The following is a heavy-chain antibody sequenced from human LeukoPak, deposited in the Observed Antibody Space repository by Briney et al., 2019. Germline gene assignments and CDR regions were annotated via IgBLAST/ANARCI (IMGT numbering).Heavy chain of an antibody. Sequence: SETLSLTCTVSGGSISSGDYYWSWIRQPPGKGLEWIGYIYYSGSTYYNPSLKSRVTISVDTSKNQFSLKLSSVTAADTAVYYCARGTGYCSSTSCYTIDYWGQGTLVTVSS. D-gene: IGHD2-2*02. CDR2: IYYSGST. J-gene: IGHJ4*02. V-gene: IGHV4-30-4*08. CDR1: GGSISSGDYY. CDR3: ARGTGYCSSTSCYTIDY.